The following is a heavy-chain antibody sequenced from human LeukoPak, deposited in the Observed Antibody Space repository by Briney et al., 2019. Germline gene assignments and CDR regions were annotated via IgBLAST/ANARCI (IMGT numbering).Heavy chain of an antibody. Sequence: GGSLRLSCAASGFTFSSYGMHWVRQAPGKGLEWVAVISYDGSSKYYADSVKGRFTISRDNSKNTLYLQMNSLRAEDTAVYYCAKGLGSGSYSGPCWFDPWGQGTLVTVSS. J-gene: IGHJ5*02. D-gene: IGHD3-10*01. V-gene: IGHV3-30*18. CDR1: GFTFSSYG. CDR2: ISYDGSSK. CDR3: AKGLGSGSYSGPCWFDP.